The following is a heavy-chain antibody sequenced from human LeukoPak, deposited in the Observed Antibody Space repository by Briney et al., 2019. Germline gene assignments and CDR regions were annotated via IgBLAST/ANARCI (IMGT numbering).Heavy chain of an antibody. J-gene: IGHJ5*02. CDR2: LPPNELDI. CDR3: AKGTSPFDP. CDR1: GFTFTNYW. Sequence: PGGSLRLSCAASGFTFTNYWMHWVRQAPGMGLVWVSRLPPNELDIIYADSVKGRFTVSRDNAKNTVYLQMNSLRAEDTAVYFCAKGTSPFDPWGQGTLVTVSS. V-gene: IGHV3-74*01.